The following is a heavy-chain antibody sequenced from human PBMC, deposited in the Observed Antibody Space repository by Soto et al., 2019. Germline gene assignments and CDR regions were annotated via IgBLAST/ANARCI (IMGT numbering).Heavy chain of an antibody. CDR2: ISTSGGST. CDR1: CRCCE. CDR3: AREALTGDFFDF. D-gene: IGHD3-9*01. J-gene: IGHJ4*02. V-gene: IGHV3-48*03. Sequence: CRCCEMSWVRQAPGKGLEWISYISTSGGSTYYADSVKGRFTISRDNTENSLYLQMNSLRAEDTALYFCAREALTGDFFDFRGPGTLVTGSS.